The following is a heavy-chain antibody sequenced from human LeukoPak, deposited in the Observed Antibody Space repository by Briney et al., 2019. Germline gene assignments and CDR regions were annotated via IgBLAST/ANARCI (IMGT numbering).Heavy chain of an antibody. V-gene: IGHV3-23*01. CDR1: GFTFNSYA. D-gene: IGHD6-13*01. Sequence: PGGSLRLSCAASGFTFNSYAMSRVRQAPGKGLEWVSAISGSGGSTYYADSVKGRFTISRDNYKNTLYLQMNSLRAEDTAVYYCAKAPAGSSWYVFDYWGQGTLVTVSS. CDR2: ISGSGGST. J-gene: IGHJ4*02. CDR3: AKAPAGSSWYVFDY.